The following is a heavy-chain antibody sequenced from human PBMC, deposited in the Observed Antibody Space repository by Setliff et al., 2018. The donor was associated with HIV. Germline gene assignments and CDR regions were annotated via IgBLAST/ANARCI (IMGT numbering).Heavy chain of an antibody. V-gene: IGHV4-34*01. CDR3: ARLTTTYYYDSSAYYHPV. CDR1: GGSFGGYY. Sequence: SETLSLTCAVYGGSFGGYYWSWIRQPPGKGLEWIGEINHSGSTNYNPSLKSRVTVSVDTSKNQFSLKRSSVTAADTAVFYCARLTTTYYYDSSAYYHPVWGQGTLVPVSS. D-gene: IGHD3-22*01. CDR2: INHSGST. J-gene: IGHJ4*02.